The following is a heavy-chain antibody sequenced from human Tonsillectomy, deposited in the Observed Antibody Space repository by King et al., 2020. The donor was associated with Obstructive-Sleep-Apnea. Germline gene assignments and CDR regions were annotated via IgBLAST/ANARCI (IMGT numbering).Heavy chain of an antibody. Sequence: QLVQSGPEVKKPGASLKISCKGSGYRFSNYWLAWVRQMPGKGLQWMGIIYPGDSDTRYSLSFQGQVTISADKSISTAYLQWSSLKASDTAIYFCARHLDYNWTDFDYWGQGTPVTVSS. J-gene: IGHJ4*02. CDR3: ARHLDYNWTDFDY. D-gene: IGHD1-1*01. V-gene: IGHV5-51*01. CDR1: GYRFSNYW. CDR2: IYPGDSDT.